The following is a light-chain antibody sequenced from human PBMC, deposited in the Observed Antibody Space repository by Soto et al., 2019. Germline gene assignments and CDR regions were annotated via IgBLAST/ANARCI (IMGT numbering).Light chain of an antibody. V-gene: IGKV3-11*01. J-gene: IGKJ5*01. CDR1: QSIGTS. Sequence: EILWTQSPATLSVSPGERATLSCRASQSIGTSFAWYQQKPGQAPRLLIYEAANSATGIPARFSGSGSRTDLALTIGSLDTEDSAAYYYQQRKHCPPITFGQGTRLEIK. CDR3: QQRKHCPPIT. CDR2: EAA.